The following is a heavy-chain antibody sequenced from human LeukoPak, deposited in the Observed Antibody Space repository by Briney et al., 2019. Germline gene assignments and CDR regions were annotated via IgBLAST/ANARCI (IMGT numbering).Heavy chain of an antibody. Sequence: PSETLSLTCTVSGGSISSYYWSWIRQPPGKGLEWIGYIYYSGSTNYNPSLKSRVTISVDTSKNQFSLKLSSVTAADTAVYYCARDLGGWAFDIWGQGTMVTVSS. CDR3: ARDLGGWAFDI. D-gene: IGHD2-15*01. V-gene: IGHV4-59*01. CDR2: IYYSGST. J-gene: IGHJ3*02. CDR1: GGSISSYY.